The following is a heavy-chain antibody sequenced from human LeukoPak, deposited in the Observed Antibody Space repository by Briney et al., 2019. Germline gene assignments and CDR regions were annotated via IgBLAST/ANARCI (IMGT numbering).Heavy chain of an antibody. CDR2: IHDGGST. CDR3: ARGPPGTAMVTV. V-gene: IGHV4-59*12. D-gene: IGHD5-18*01. CDR1: GASMTVYY. Sequence: PSETLSLTCTVSGASMTVYYWTWIRQAPGKELEWIGYIHDGGSTNYNPSLKNRVTMLVDRSKNQFSLKLSSVTAADTAVYYCARGPPGTAMVTVWGQGTLVTVSS. J-gene: IGHJ4*02.